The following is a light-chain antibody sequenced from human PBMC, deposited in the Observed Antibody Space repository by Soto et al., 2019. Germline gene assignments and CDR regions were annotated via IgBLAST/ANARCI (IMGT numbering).Light chain of an antibody. CDR3: QQFKSYPLT. Sequence: AIQLTQSPSSLSASVGDRVIITCRASQGISSALAWYQQKPGKPPKVLIYDASSLESGVPSRFSGSGSGTDFTLTISSLQPEDYATYYCQQFKSYPLTFGGGTKVEI. J-gene: IGKJ4*01. CDR2: DAS. V-gene: IGKV1-13*02. CDR1: QGISSA.